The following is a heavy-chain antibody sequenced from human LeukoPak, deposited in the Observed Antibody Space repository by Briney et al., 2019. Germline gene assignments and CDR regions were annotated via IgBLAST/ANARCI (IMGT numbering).Heavy chain of an antibody. CDR2: ISWNSGSI. J-gene: IGHJ4*02. Sequence: GGSLRLSCAASGFTFDDYAMHWVRQAPGRCLEWVSSISWNSGSIGYADSVKGRFTISRDNAKDSLYLQMNSLRVEDMAFYYCAKDIAATGNIYFDYWGQGALVTVSS. V-gene: IGHV3-9*03. D-gene: IGHD6-13*01. CDR3: AKDIAATGNIYFDY. CDR1: GFTFDDYA.